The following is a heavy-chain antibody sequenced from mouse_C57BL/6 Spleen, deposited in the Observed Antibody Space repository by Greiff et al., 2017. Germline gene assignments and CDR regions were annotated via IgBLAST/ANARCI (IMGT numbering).Heavy chain of an antibody. CDR1: GYTFTSYW. Sequence: QVQLQQPGAELVKPGASVKLSCKASGYTFTSYWMHWVKQRPGRGLEWIGRIDPNSGGTKYNEKFKSKATLTVDKPSSTAYMQLSSLTSKDSEFYYCARPYCGSSLYYFDYWGQGTTLTVSS. CDR3: ARPYCGSSLYYFDY. J-gene: IGHJ2*01. V-gene: IGHV1-72*01. CDR2: IDPNSGGT. D-gene: IGHD1-1*01.